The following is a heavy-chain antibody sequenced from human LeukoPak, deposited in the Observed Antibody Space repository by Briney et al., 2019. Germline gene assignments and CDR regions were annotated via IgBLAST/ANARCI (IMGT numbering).Heavy chain of an antibody. D-gene: IGHD5-18*01. V-gene: IGHV3-30-3*01. J-gene: IGHJ4*02. CDR1: GFTFSSYA. CDR3: ARDVDTDSYYFDY. Sequence: GGSLRLSCTASGFTFSSYAMHWVRQAPGKGLEWVAVISYDGSNKYYADSVKGRFTISRDNSKNTLYLQMNSLRAEDTAVYYCARDVDTDSYYFDYWGQGTLVTVSS. CDR2: ISYDGSNK.